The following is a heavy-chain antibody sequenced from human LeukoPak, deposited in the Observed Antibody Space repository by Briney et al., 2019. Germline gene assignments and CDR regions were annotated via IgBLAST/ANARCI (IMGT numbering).Heavy chain of an antibody. D-gene: IGHD3-3*01. CDR2: IRYDGSNK. J-gene: IGHJ4*02. V-gene: IGHV3-30*02. CDR1: GFTLDDYY. Sequence: GGSLRLSCAVPGFTLDDYYMSWIRQAPGKGLEWVAFIRYDGSNKYYADSVKGRFTISRDNSKNTLYLQMNSLRAEDTAVYYCAKCGITIFRVIKSPFDYWGQGTLVTVSS. CDR3: AKCGITIFRVIKSPFDY.